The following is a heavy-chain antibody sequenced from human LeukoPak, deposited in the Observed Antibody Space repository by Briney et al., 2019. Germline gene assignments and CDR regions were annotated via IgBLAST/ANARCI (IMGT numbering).Heavy chain of an antibody. CDR2: INHSGST. CDR3: ARAGRFDY. V-gene: IGHV4-39*07. J-gene: IGHJ4*02. Sequence: SETLSLTCTVSGGSISSDTYYWGWIRQPPGKGLEWIGEINHSGSTNYNPSLKSRVTISVDTSKNQFSLKLTSVTAADTAVYFCARAGRFDYWGQGSLVTVSS. D-gene: IGHD1-26*01. CDR1: GGSISSDTYY.